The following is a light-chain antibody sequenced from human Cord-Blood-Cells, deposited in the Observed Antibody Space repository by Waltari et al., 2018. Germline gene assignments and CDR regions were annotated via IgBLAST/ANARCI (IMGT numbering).Light chain of an antibody. V-gene: IGLV2-14*01. Sequence: QSALTQPASVSGSPGQSITISCTGTSSDVGGYNYVSWYQQHPGKAPKLMIYDVSKRPSVVSNRFSGSKSGHTASLTISGLQAEDEADYYCSSYTSSSTYVFGTGTKVTVL. CDR3: SSYTSSSTYV. CDR2: DVS. CDR1: SSDVGGYNY. J-gene: IGLJ1*01.